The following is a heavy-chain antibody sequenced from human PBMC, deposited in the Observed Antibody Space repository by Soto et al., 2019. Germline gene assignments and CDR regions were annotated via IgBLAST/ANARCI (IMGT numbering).Heavy chain of an antibody. V-gene: IGHV1-2*04. CDR2: INPNSGGT. D-gene: IGHD5-18*01. Sequence: ASVKVSCKASGYTFTGYYMHWVRQAPGQGFEWMGWINPNSGGTNYAQKFQGWVTMTRDTSISTAYMELSRLRSDDTAVYYCAREVDTAMAMRSYYFDYWGQGTLVTVSS. J-gene: IGHJ4*02. CDR1: GYTFTGYY. CDR3: AREVDTAMAMRSYYFDY.